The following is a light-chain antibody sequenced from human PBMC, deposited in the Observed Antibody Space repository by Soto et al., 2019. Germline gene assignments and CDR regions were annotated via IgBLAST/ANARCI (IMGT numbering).Light chain of an antibody. CDR1: QSVNGN. V-gene: IGKV3-15*01. CDR2: ATS. Sequence: EILMTQSPATLSVSPGERATLYCRASQSVNGNLAWYQQRPGQAPRLLISATSSRAAGIPARFSGSGSGTEFTLTIGSLQSEDFAVYYCHQYNSWPRTFGQGTKVDIK. J-gene: IGKJ1*01. CDR3: HQYNSWPRT.